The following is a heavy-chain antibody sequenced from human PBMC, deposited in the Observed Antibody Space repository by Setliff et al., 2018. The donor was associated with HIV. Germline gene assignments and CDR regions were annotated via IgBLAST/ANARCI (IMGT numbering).Heavy chain of an antibody. Sequence: PSETLSLTCAVSGGSISSSNWWSWVRQPPGKGLEWIGEIYHSGSTNYNPSLKSRVTISIDKSKKQFSLKLSSVTAADTAVYYCVRRPYTALVPFDYWGQGTLVTVS. J-gene: IGHJ4*02. V-gene: IGHV4-4*02. D-gene: IGHD5-18*01. CDR1: GGSISSSNW. CDR3: VRRPYTALVPFDY. CDR2: IYHSGST.